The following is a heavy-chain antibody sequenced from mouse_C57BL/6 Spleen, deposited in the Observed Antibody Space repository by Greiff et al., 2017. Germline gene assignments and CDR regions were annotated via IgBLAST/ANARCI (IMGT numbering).Heavy chain of an antibody. CDR1: GYTFTSYG. D-gene: IGHD2-4*01. Sequence: VKLVESGAELARPGASVKLSCKASGYTFTSYGISWVKQRTGQGLEWIGEIYPRSGNTYYNEKFKGKATLTADKSSSTAYMELRSLTSEDSAVYFCAREGYDYDVSYWGQGTTLTVSS. CDR2: IYPRSGNT. V-gene: IGHV1-81*01. CDR3: AREGYDYDVSY. J-gene: IGHJ2*01.